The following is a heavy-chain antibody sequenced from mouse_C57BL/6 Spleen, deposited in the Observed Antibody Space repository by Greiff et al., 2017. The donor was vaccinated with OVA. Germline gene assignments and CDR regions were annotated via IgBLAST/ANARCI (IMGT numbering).Heavy chain of an antibody. J-gene: IGHJ4*01. Sequence: LNLVESGGGLVKPGGSLKLSCAASGFTFSDYGMHWVRQAPEKGLEWVAYISSGSSTIYYADTVKGRFTISRDNAKNTLFLQMTSLRSEDTAMYYCARPYSVYYAMDYWGQGTSVTVSS. V-gene: IGHV5-17*01. CDR2: ISSGSSTI. CDR3: ARPYSVYYAMDY. CDR1: GFTFSDYG. D-gene: IGHD6-5*01.